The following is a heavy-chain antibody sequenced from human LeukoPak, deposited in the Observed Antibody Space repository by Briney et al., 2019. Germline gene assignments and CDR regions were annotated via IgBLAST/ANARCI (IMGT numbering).Heavy chain of an antibody. V-gene: IGHV3-48*02. J-gene: IGHJ2*01. Sequence: PGGSLGLCCAASGFTLSRYSMNWLRQAPGKGLEWVSYITSSSGTIYYADSVKGRFTISRDNAKNSLYLQMNSLRDEDTAVYYCARRLGSSGRYLDLWGRGTLVTVSS. CDR2: ITSSSGTI. D-gene: IGHD6-6*01. CDR3: ARRLGSSGRYLDL. CDR1: GFTLSRYS.